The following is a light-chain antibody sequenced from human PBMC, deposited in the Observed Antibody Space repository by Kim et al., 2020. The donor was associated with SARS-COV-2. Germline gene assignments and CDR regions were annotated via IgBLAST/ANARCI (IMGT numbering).Light chain of an antibody. Sequence: ILLTQSPATLSLSPGGRATLSCRASQSVNRYLACYQQKPGQAPRLLIYDASNRAPGIPAGFSGSGSGTDFPLTISSLKPEDFAVYYCQQRSSWPLTFGGGTKLEI. CDR2: DAS. CDR3: QQRSSWPLT. CDR1: QSVNRY. J-gene: IGKJ4*01. V-gene: IGKV3-11*01.